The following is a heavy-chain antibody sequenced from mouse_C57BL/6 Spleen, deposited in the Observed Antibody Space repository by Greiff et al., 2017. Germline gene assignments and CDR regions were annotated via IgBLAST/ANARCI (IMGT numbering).Heavy chain of an antibody. CDR1: GYTFTDYN. CDR2: INPNNGGT. D-gene: IGHD1-1*01. CDR3: ARSPITTVVPFDY. V-gene: IGHV1-18*01. J-gene: IGHJ2*01. Sequence: EVQLQQSGPELVKPGASVKIPCKASGYTFTDYNMDWVKQSHGKSLEWIGDINPNNGGTIYNQKFKGKATLTVDKSSSTAYMELRSLTSEDTAVYYCARSPITTVVPFDYWGQGTTLTVSS.